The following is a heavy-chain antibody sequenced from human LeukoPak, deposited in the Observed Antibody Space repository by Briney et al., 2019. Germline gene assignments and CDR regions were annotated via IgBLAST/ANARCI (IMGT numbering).Heavy chain of an antibody. CDR3: ARDRGYCSSTSCYQDTAKNWFDP. CDR1: GFTFSSYG. D-gene: IGHD2-2*01. J-gene: IGHJ5*02. V-gene: IGHV3-30*02. Sequence: GGSLRLSCAASGFTFSSYGMHWVRQAPGKGLEWVAFIRYDGGNKYYADSVKGRFTISRDNSKNTLYLQMNSLRAEDTAVYYCARDRGYCSSTSCYQDTAKNWFDPWGQGTPVTVSS. CDR2: IRYDGGNK.